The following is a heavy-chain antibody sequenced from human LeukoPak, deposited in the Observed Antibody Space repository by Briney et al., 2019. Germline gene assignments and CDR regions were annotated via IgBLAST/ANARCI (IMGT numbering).Heavy chain of an antibody. J-gene: IGHJ3*02. Sequence: PGGSLRLSCAASGFTFSTYDMHWVRQAPGKGLEWVAIISYDGSDKYYADSVKGRFTISRDNSKNTLYLQVNSLRAEDTAVYYCAKDFGEAAFDIWGQGTMVTVSS. CDR1: GFTFSTYD. CDR2: ISYDGSDK. CDR3: AKDFGEAAFDI. V-gene: IGHV3-30*18. D-gene: IGHD3-10*01.